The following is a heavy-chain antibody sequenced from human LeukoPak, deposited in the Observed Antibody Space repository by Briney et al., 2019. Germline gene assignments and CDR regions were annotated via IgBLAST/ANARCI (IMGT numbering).Heavy chain of an antibody. CDR1: GGSITSTNY. CDR3: AREGGPYRPLDY. V-gene: IGHV4-4*02. J-gene: IGHJ4*02. Sequence: SETLSLTCGVSGGSITSTNYWTWVRQPPGKGLEWIGEVNLQGSTNYNPSLMGRVAISVDMSENHIALQLTSVTAADTAVYYCAREGGPYRPLDYSGQGTLVTVSS. CDR2: VNLQGST.